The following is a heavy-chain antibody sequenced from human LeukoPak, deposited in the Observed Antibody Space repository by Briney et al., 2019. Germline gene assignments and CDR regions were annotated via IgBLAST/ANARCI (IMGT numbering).Heavy chain of an antibody. J-gene: IGHJ5*02. V-gene: IGHV4-39*07. CDR3: ASAPNSGSYYRRYNWFDP. D-gene: IGHD1-26*01. Sequence: SETLSLTCTVSSGSITSGNYYWGWIRQPPGKGLEWIGSIYYSGSTYYNPSLKSRVTISVDTSKNQFSLKLSSVTAADTAVYYCASAPNSGSYYRRYNWFDPWGQGTLVTVSS. CDR2: IYYSGST. CDR1: SGSITSGNYY.